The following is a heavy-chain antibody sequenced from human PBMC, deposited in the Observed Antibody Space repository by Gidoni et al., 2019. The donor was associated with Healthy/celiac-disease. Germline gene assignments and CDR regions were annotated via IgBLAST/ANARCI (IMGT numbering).Heavy chain of an antibody. J-gene: IGHJ6*02. V-gene: IGHV3-33*01. CDR3: AIIPLRSGYYYQDYYYYGMDV. CDR2: IWYDGSNK. CDR1: GFTFSSYG. D-gene: IGHD3-22*01. Sequence: QVQLVESGGGVVQPGRSLRLSCAASGFTFSSYGMHWVRQAPGKGLEWVAVIWYDGSNKYYADSVKGRFTISRDNSKNTLYLQMNSLRAEDTAVYYCAIIPLRSGYYYQDYYYYGMDVWGQGTTVTVSS.